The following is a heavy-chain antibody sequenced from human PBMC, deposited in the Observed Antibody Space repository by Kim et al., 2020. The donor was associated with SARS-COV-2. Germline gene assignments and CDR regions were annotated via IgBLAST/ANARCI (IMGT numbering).Heavy chain of an antibody. CDR1: GFTFSSYS. Sequence: GGSLRLSCAASGFTFSSYSMNWVRQAPGKGLEWVSSISSSSSHIYYADSVKGRFTISRDNAKNSLYLQMNSLRAEDTAVYYCARVLTVTLNYYYYGMDVWGQGTTVTVSS. V-gene: IGHV3-21*01. J-gene: IGHJ6*02. D-gene: IGHD4-17*01. CDR2: ISSSSSHI. CDR3: ARVLTVTLNYYYYGMDV.